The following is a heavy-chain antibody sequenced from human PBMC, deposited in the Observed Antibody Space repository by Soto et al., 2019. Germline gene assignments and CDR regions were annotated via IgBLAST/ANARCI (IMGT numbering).Heavy chain of an antibody. CDR1: GGSISSGGYY. CDR2: IYYSGST. J-gene: IGHJ6*02. Sequence: SETLSLTCTVSGGSISSGGYYWSWIRQHPGKGLEWIGYIYYSGSTYYNPSLKSRVTISVDTSKNQFSLKLSSVTAADTAVYYCARDHGGCSSTSCYATDYYYGMDVWGQGTTVTVSS. D-gene: IGHD2-2*01. CDR3: ARDHGGCSSTSCYATDYYYGMDV. V-gene: IGHV4-31*03.